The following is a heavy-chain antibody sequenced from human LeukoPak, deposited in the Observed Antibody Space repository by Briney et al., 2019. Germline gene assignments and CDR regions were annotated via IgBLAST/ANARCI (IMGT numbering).Heavy chain of an antibody. V-gene: IGHV1-18*01. D-gene: IGHD5-24*01. Sequence: GASVKVSFKASGYTFTSYGISSVRQAPGQGLEWMGWISAYNGNTNYAQKLQGRVTMTTDTSTSTAYMELRSLRSDDTAVYYCAAYPIPPSHGTYYFDYWGQGTLVTVSS. CDR1: GYTFTSYG. CDR2: ISAYNGNT. CDR3: AAYPIPPSHGTYYFDY. J-gene: IGHJ4*02.